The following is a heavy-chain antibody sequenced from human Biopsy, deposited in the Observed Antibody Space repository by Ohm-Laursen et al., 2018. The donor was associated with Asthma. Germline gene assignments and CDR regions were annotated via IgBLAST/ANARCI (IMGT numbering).Heavy chain of an antibody. J-gene: IGHJ4*01. Sequence: SLRLSCAASGFSFDDCAMHWVWQAPGKGLEWVSSISRNSGNIDYAVSVKGRFTISRDNAKNSLYLQMQSLRPEDTAFYYCAKSADYYDSTDYLDFWGRGTLVTVSS. CDR2: ISRNSGNI. D-gene: IGHD3-22*01. CDR3: AKSADYYDSTDYLDF. CDR1: GFSFDDCA. V-gene: IGHV3-9*01.